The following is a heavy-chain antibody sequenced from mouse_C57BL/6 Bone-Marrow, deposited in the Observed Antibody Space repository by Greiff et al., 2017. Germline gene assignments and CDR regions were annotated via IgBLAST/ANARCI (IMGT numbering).Heavy chain of an antibody. D-gene: IGHD1-1*01. Sequence: VKLVESGAELARPGASVKLSCKASGYTFTSYGISWVKQRTGQGLEWIGEIYPRSGNTYYNEKFKGKATLTADKSSSTAYMELRSLTSEDSAVYFCARSGGSSGYFDYWGQGTTLTVSS. V-gene: IGHV1-81*01. J-gene: IGHJ2*01. CDR3: ARSGGSSGYFDY. CDR1: GYTFTSYG. CDR2: IYPRSGNT.